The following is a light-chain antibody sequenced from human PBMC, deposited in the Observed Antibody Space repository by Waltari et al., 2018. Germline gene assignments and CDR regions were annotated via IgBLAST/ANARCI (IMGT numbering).Light chain of an antibody. CDR1: QGISSY. Sequence: IQLTQSPSSLSASVGDRVTITCRASQGISSYLAWYQQKPGKAPKLLIYAASTLQSWVPSRFSGSGSGTDFTLTISSLQPEDFATYYCQQLNSYPQTFGQGTKVEIK. CDR3: QQLNSYPQT. CDR2: AAS. V-gene: IGKV1-9*01. J-gene: IGKJ1*01.